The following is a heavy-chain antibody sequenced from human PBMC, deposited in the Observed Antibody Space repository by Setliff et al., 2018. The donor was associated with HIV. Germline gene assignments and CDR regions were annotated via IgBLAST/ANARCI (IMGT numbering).Heavy chain of an antibody. D-gene: IGHD3-3*01. J-gene: IGHJ6*03. Sequence: SETLSLTCTVSGGSISSGSYYWSWIRQPPGKGLEWIGSIYYSGSTYYHPSLKSRVTISVDTSKNQFSLKLNSVTAADTAVYYCARGLSIFGVATPGFYSFMDVWGKGTTVTVSS. CDR2: IYYSGST. CDR1: GGSISSGSYY. V-gene: IGHV4-39*07. CDR3: ARGLSIFGVATPGFYSFMDV.